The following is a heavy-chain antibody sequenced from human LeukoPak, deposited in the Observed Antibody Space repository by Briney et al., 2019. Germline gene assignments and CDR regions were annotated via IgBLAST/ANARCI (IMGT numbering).Heavy chain of an antibody. CDR1: GGSFSGYY. CDR2: INHSGST. V-gene: IGHV4-34*01. CDR3: AVYSSGWYASWDYYGMDV. D-gene: IGHD6-19*01. Sequence: PSETLSLTCPVYGGSFSGYYWSWIRQPPGKGLEWIGEINHSGSTNYNPSLKSRVTISVDTSKNQFSLKLSSVTAADTAVYYCAVYSSGWYASWDYYGMDVWGQGTTVTVSS. J-gene: IGHJ6*02.